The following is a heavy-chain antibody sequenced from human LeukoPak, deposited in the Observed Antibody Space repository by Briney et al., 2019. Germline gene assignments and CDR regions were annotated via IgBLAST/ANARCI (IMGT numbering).Heavy chain of an antibody. CDR1: GGSISSGGYS. J-gene: IGHJ4*02. D-gene: IGHD3-22*01. CDR3: ARGSGYHSGIFDF. V-gene: IGHV4-31*03. Sequence: SETLSLTCTVSGGSISSGGYSWSWIRQHPGKGLEWIGHILHSGSTYYDPSLKSRVTISVDTSKNQFSLKLSSVTAADTAVYYCARGSGYHSGIFDFWGQGTLVTVSS. CDR2: ILHSGST.